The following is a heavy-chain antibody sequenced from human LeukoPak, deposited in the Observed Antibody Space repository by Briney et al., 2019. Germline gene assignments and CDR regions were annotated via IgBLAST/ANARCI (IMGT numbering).Heavy chain of an antibody. Sequence: GGSLRLSCAASGFTFDDYGMSWVRQAPGKGLEWVAGINRNGDSTGYADSVKGRFTISRDNSKNSLYLQMNSLRTEDTALYYCAKKGYGGNSGGAYFDYWGQGTLVTVSS. V-gene: IGHV3-20*04. CDR2: INRNGDST. CDR3: AKKGYGGNSGGAYFDY. CDR1: GFTFDDYG. J-gene: IGHJ4*02. D-gene: IGHD4-23*01.